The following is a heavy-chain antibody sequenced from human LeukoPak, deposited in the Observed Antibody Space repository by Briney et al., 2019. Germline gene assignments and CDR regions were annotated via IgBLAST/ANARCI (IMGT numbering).Heavy chain of an antibody. Sequence: GSLSLSCVASGFTFSTYWMNWVRQAPGKGLERVGTISPDGSDKYYVDSVKGRFTISRDNAKTSLYLQINSLRADDTALYFCARGIVVVVGASDHFDYWGQGTLITVSS. V-gene: IGHV3-7*01. CDR3: ARGIVVVVGASDHFDY. CDR2: ISPDGSDK. J-gene: IGHJ4*02. D-gene: IGHD2-15*01. CDR1: GFTFSTYW.